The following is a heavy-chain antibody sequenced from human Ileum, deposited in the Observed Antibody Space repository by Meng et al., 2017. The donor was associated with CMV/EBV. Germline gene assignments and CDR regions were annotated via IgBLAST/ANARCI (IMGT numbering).Heavy chain of an antibody. V-gene: IGHV6-1*01. D-gene: IGHD6-13*01. CDR3: ARENGYEWYFDF. CDR1: GDSVASSGAI. J-gene: IGHJ2*01. Sequence: QLQQLGPGLVKPSQTLSLTCAISGDSVASSGAIWNWIRQSPSRGVEWRVKTYYRSKRYNYYAPSVKSRITVKPATSKNQFSLQLNSVTPEDTAVYYCARENGYEWYFDFWGRGTLVTVSS. CDR2: TYYRSKRYN.